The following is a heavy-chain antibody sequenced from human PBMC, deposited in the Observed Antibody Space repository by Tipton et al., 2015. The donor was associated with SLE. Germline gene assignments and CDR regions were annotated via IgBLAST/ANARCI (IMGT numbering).Heavy chain of an antibody. CDR3: ARGGVGGYDYFDY. CDR1: GVSIINYY. J-gene: IGHJ4*02. CDR2: IDYSG. V-gene: IGHV4-59*12. Sequence: LRLSCTVSGVSIINYYWSWIRQPPGKGLEWIGHIDYSGHYNPSLKSRVTISVDTSKNQFSLKLHSVTAVDTAVYYCARGGVGGYDYFDYWGQGTLVTVSS. D-gene: IGHD5-12*01.